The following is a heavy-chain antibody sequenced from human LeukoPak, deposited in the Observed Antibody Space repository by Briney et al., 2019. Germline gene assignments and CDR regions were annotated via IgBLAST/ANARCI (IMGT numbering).Heavy chain of an antibody. D-gene: IGHD4-17*01. Sequence: GGSLRLSCAASGFTFSSHGMHWVRQAPGKGLEWVAFIRYDGTNKYYADSVKGRFNISRDNFKNTLYLQMNSLRAEDTAVYYCAKDNYYGDYEVTSIFGVDWGQGTLVTVSS. CDR2: IRYDGTNK. J-gene: IGHJ4*02. V-gene: IGHV3-30*02. CDR3: AKDNYYGDYEVTSIFGVD. CDR1: GFTFSSHG.